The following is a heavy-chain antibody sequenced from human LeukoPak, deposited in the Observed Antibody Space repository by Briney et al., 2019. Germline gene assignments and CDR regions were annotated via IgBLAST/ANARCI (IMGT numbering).Heavy chain of an antibody. V-gene: IGHV3-7*01. J-gene: IGHJ4*02. Sequence: PGGSLRLSCAASGFTFSSYWMSWVRQAPGKGLEWVANIKQDGSEKYYVDSVKGRFTISRDNAKNSLYLQMNSLRAEDTAVYYCARMYNSGWYVVYYFDYWGQGTLVTVSS. D-gene: IGHD6-19*01. CDR3: ARMYNSGWYVVYYFDY. CDR1: GFTFSSYW. CDR2: IKQDGSEK.